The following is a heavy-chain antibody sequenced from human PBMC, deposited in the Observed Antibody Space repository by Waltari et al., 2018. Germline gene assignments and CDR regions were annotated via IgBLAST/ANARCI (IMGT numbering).Heavy chain of an antibody. J-gene: IGHJ4*02. CDR3: ASFRGDSWSRYYMADY. V-gene: IGHV4-39*01. Sequence: QLHLQESGPGLVKPSETLSLTCTVSGASIGSSTYYWGWIRQPPGKGLEWIGTPSYSGSTYYNPSLESRVTISVDTSKNQFSLKLSSVTAPDTAVYYCASFRGDSWSRYYMADYWGQGTLVTVSS. CDR1: GASIGSSTYY. CDR2: PSYSGST. D-gene: IGHD3-3*01.